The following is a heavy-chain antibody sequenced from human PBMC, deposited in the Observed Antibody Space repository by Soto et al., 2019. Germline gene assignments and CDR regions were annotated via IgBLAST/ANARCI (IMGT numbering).Heavy chain of an antibody. D-gene: IGHD1-7*01. V-gene: IGHV1-46*01. CDR3: SRDGTFDY. J-gene: IGHJ4*02. Sequence: ASVKVSCKASGYTFTKYFMHWVRQAPGEGLEWMGLINPAGGTTSYAQKFQGRVIMARDTSTSTIYMELSSLRAEDTAVYYCSRDGTFDYWGQGTLVTVSS. CDR1: GYTFTKYF. CDR2: INPAGGTT.